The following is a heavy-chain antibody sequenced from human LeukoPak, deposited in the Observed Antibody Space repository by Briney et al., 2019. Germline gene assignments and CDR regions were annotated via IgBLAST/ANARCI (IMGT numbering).Heavy chain of an antibody. Sequence: GGSLRLSCAASEFSVGSNYMTWVRQAPGKGLEWVSLIYSGGSTYYADSVKGRFTISRDNSKNTLYLQMNSLRAEDTAVYYCARVRTRFGAAGGVYYYYMDVWGKGTTVTISS. CDR3: ARVRTRFGAAGGVYYYYMDV. CDR2: IYSGGST. CDR1: EFSVGSNY. D-gene: IGHD6-13*01. V-gene: IGHV3-66*01. J-gene: IGHJ6*03.